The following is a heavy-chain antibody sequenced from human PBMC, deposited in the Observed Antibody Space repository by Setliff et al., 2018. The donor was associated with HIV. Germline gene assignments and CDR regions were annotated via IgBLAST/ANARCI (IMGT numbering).Heavy chain of an antibody. CDR3: ARQGGFWDPYFTQSYYYYYMDV. D-gene: IGHD3-3*01. CDR1: GGSISNSY. Sequence: SETLSLTCNVSGGSISNSYWSWVRQPPGKRLEWIGYIYFDGTAIYNPSFQSRVTISVDTSKNQFSLKVTSVTAAGTAVYYCARQGGFWDPYFTQSYYYYYMDVWGKGTTVTVS. V-gene: IGHV4-59*08. J-gene: IGHJ6*03. CDR2: IYFDGTA.